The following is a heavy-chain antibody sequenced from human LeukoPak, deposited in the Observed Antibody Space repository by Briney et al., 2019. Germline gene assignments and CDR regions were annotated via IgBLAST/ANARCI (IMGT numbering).Heavy chain of an antibody. D-gene: IGHD6-13*01. Sequence: PGGSLRLSCAASGFTFSTYWMSWVRQAPGKGLEWVANIKQDGTEKYYVDSVKGRFTISRDNAKKSLYLQMNSLRAEDSAVYYCARESSIAADEDYFDYWGQGTLVTVSS. CDR3: ARESSIAADEDYFDY. CDR2: IKQDGTEK. J-gene: IGHJ4*02. CDR1: GFTFSTYW. V-gene: IGHV3-7*01.